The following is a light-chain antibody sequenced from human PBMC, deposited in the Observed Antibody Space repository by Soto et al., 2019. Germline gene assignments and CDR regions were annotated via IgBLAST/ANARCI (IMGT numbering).Light chain of an antibody. CDR3: AAWDDSLNGPV. V-gene: IGLV1-44*01. J-gene: IGLJ2*01. CDR1: SANIGSNT. CDR2: SNN. Sequence: QSVLTQPPSASGTPGQRVTISWSGSSANIGSNTVNWYQQLPGTAPKLLIYSNNQRPSGVPDRFSGSKSGTSVSLAISGLQSEDEADYYCAAWDDSLNGPVFGGGTKRTVL.